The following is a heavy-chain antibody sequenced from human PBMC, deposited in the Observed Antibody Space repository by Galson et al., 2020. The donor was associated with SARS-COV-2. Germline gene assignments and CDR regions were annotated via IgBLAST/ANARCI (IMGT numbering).Heavy chain of an antibody. V-gene: IGHV4-59*08. J-gene: IGHJ2*01. CDR3: ARWSRDGYNCYLAQ. Sequence: SETLSLTCTVSGGSMSNYHWSWIRQPPRKGLEWVGYIYCSGDTNYNPSIKSRVTISLDKYNNQFSLKLRSVTAADAAVYYCARWSRDGYNCYLAQWGR. D-gene: IGHD1-1*01. CDR1: GGSMSNYH. CDR2: IYCSGDT.